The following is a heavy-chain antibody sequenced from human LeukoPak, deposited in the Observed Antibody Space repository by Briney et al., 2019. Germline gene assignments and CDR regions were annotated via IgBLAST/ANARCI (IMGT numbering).Heavy chain of an antibody. J-gene: IGHJ5*02. CDR3: ATVAGSSLSRNYFDP. CDR1: GFNFDDYA. Sequence: GRSLRLSCAASGFNFDDYAMHWVRQPPGKGLEWVSGISWNSANIGYADSVKGRFTISRDNAKNSLYLQMSSLRDEDSAFYYCATVAGSSLSRNYFDPWGQGTLVTVSS. V-gene: IGHV3-9*01. CDR2: ISWNSANI. D-gene: IGHD6-6*01.